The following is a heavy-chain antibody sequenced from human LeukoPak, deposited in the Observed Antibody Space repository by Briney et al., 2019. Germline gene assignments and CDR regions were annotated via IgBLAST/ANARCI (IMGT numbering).Heavy chain of an antibody. CDR1: GFTFSTCA. V-gene: IGHV3-23*01. J-gene: IGHJ4*02. CDR3: AKAHCSPTSCSRIDY. CDR2: ISGSGGST. D-gene: IGHD2-2*01. Sequence: GGSLRLSCAASGFTFSTCAMGWVRQAPGKGLGWVSPISGSGGSTSYADSVTGRFTISRENSKNTVYLQMSGLRAEDTALYYCAKAHCSPTSCSRIDYWGQGTLVTVSS.